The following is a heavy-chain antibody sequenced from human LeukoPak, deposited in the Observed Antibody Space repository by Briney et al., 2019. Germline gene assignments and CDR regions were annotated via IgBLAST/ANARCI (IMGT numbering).Heavy chain of an antibody. Sequence: PGGSLRLSCAASGFTFSSYGMSWVRQAPGKGLEWVSAISGSGGSTYYADSVKGRFTISRDNSKNTLYLQMNSLRAEDTAVYYCAKDWYSSSWPYYFDYWGQGTLVTVSS. V-gene: IGHV3-23*01. CDR3: AKDWYSSSWPYYFDY. D-gene: IGHD6-13*01. CDR1: GFTFSSYG. J-gene: IGHJ4*02. CDR2: ISGSGGST.